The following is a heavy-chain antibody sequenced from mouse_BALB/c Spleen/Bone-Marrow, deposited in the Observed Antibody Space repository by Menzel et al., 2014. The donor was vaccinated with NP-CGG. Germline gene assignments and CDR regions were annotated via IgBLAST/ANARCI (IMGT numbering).Heavy chain of an antibody. D-gene: IGHD2-4*01. CDR1: GFTFSSFG. Sequence: EVQGVESGGGLVQPGGSRKLSCAASGFTFSSFGMHWVRQAPEKGLEWVAYISNGSSTIYYADTVKGRFTISRDNPKNTLFLQMTSLRSEDTAMHYCARKGAMITHYYAMDYWGQGTSVTVSS. V-gene: IGHV5-17*02. CDR2: ISNGSSTI. CDR3: ARKGAMITHYYAMDY. J-gene: IGHJ4*01.